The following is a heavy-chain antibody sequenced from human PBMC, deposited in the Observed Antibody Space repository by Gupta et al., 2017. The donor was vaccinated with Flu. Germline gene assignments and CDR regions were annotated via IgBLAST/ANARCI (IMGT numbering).Heavy chain of an antibody. D-gene: IGHD6-13*01. V-gene: IGHV1-46*03. CDR2: INPSGGTT. J-gene: IGHJ5*02. Sequence: GRQAPGQGLEWMGLINPSGGTTNHAQRFQGRVTMTRDTSTSTVYMELRSLRSEDTAVYYCARVAAPDKAWFDPWGQGTLVTVSS. CDR3: ARVAAPDKAWFDP.